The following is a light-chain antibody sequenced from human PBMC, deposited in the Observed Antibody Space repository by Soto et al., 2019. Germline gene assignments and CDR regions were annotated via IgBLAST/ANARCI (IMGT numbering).Light chain of an antibody. Sequence: QSVLTQPPSVSGAPGQRVTISCTGSSFNIGAGYDVHWYQQLPGTAPKLLIYGNSNRPSGVPDRFSGSKSGTSASLAITGLQAEDEADYYCQSFDSNLSRSFFGTGTKLTVL. CDR1: SFNIGAGYD. CDR3: QSFDSNLSRSF. V-gene: IGLV1-40*01. CDR2: GNS. J-gene: IGLJ1*01.